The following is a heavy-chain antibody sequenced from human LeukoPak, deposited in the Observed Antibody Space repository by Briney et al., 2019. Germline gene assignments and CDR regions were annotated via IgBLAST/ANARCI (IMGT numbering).Heavy chain of an antibody. V-gene: IGHV3-53*01. J-gene: IGHJ4*02. D-gene: IGHD7-27*01. CDR2: IFSDGTT. CDR3: AKTGGPWD. Sequence: PGGSLRLFCAASGFTVGSSFMTWVRQAPGKGLEWVSVIFSDGTTYYTDSVKGRFTISRDNSKNTLYLQLNSLREEDTAVYYCAKTGGPWDWGQGTLVTVSS. CDR1: GFTVGSSF.